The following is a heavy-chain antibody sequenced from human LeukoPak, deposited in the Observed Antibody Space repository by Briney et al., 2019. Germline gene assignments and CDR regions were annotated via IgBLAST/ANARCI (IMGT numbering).Heavy chain of an antibody. J-gene: IGHJ4*02. Sequence: GGSPRLSCAASGFTFSSYSMNWVRQAPGKGLEWVSYISSSSSTIYYADSVKGRFTISRDNAKNSLYLQMNSLRAEDTAVYYCASSYSSSSFDYWGQGTLVTVSS. CDR2: ISSSSSTI. CDR3: ASSYSSSSFDY. CDR1: GFTFSSYS. V-gene: IGHV3-48*01. D-gene: IGHD6-6*01.